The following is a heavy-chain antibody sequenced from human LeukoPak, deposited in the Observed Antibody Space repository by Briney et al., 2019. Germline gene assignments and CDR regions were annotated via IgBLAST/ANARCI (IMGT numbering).Heavy chain of an antibody. V-gene: IGHV3-30-3*01. CDR3: ARDIWDILTGYSTFDY. J-gene: IGHJ4*02. CDR1: GFTFSSYA. CDR2: ISYDGSNK. Sequence: GGSLRLSCAASGFTFSSYAMHWVRQAPGKGLEWVAVISYDGSNKYYADSVKGRFTISRDNSKNTLYLQMNSLRAEDTAVYYCARDIWDILTGYSTFDYWGQGTLVTVSS. D-gene: IGHD3-9*01.